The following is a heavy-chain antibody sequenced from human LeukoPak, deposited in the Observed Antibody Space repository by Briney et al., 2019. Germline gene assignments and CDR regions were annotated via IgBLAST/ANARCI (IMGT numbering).Heavy chain of an antibody. CDR2: IYYSGST. D-gene: IGHD3-22*01. Sequence: NPSETLSLTCTVSGGSISSYYWSWIRQPPGKGLEWIGYIYYSGSTNYNPSLKSRVTISVDTSKNQFSLKLSSVTAADTAVYYCARAEYYYDSSGYLLDYWGQGTLVTVSS. CDR3: ARAEYYYDSSGYLLDY. J-gene: IGHJ4*02. CDR1: GGSISSYY. V-gene: IGHV4-59*01.